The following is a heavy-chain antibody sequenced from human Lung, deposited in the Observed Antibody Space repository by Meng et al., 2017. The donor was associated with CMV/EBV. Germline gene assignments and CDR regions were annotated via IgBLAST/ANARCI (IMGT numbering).Heavy chain of an antibody. CDR3: ARARSPTHFDY. CDR1: GFTFSTYD. Sequence: GESXKISWTASGFTFSTYDFHWIRQPTGKGLEWVSSIGTVGDTYSIGSVKGRFIISREDAKNSVYLQMNGLRDGDTGLYYCARARSPTHFDYWGQGALVTVSS. J-gene: IGHJ4*02. V-gene: IGHV3-13*01. CDR2: IGTVGDT.